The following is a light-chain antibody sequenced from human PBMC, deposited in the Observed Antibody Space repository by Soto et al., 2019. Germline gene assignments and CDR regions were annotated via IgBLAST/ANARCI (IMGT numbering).Light chain of an antibody. CDR1: QSVRTNY. CDR2: GSS. Sequence: EVVLTQSPGTLSLSPGERATLSCRASQSVRTNYFAWYQQKPGQAPRLLIFGSSDRATGIPDRFSGSGSGTDFTLTISRLEPEDFAVYYCQQYGSSPPYTFGQGTKLEIK. J-gene: IGKJ2*01. CDR3: QQYGSSPPYT. V-gene: IGKV3-20*01.